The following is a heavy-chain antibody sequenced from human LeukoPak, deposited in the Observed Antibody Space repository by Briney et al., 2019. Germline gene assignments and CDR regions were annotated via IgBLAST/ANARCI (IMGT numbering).Heavy chain of an antibody. CDR3: ARDPLGRYCSSTSCYAY. CDR2: ISSSSSTI. Sequence: GGSLRLSCAASGFTFSSYSMNWVRQAPGKGLEWVSYISSSSSTIYYADSVKGRSTISRDNAKNSLYLQMNSLRAEDTAVYYCARDPLGRYCSSTSCYAYWGQGTLVTVSS. CDR1: GFTFSSYS. V-gene: IGHV3-48*04. D-gene: IGHD2-2*01. J-gene: IGHJ4*02.